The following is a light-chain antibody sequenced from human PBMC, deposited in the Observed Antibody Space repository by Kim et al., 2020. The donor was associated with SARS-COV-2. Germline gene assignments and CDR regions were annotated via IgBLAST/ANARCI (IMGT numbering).Light chain of an antibody. Sequence: SRGERATRSCRASHSVSSSYLAWYQQKPGQAPRLLIYGASSRATGIPDRFSGSGSGTDFTLTISRLEPEDFAVYYCQQYGSSPRTFGQGTKVDIK. CDR3: QQYGSSPRT. V-gene: IGKV3-20*01. CDR1: HSVSSSY. J-gene: IGKJ1*01. CDR2: GAS.